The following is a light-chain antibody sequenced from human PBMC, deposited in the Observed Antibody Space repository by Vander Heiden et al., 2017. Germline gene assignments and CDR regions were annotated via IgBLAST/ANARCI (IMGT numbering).Light chain of an antibody. V-gene: IGLV3-1*01. Sequence: SYELTQPPSVSVSPGQPASITCSGDKLGDKYACCYQQKPGQSPVLVIYEDSKRPSGIPARFSGSNSGNTATLTISGTQAMEEADYYCQAWDSSNAVVFGGGTKLTVL. CDR2: EDS. CDR3: QAWDSSNAVV. CDR1: KLGDKY. J-gene: IGLJ2*01.